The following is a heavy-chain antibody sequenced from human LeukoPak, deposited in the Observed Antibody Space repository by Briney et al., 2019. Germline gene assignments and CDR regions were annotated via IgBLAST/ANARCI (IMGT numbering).Heavy chain of an antibody. V-gene: IGHV3-33*01. Sequence: GGSLRLSCAASGFTFSSYGMHWVRQAPGKGLEWVAVIWYDGSNKYYADSVKGRFTISRDNSKNTLYLQMNSLRAEDTAVYYCARDSLIAAALAGMDVWGQGTTVTVSS. CDR3: ARDSLIAAALAGMDV. D-gene: IGHD6-13*01. J-gene: IGHJ6*02. CDR2: IWYDGSNK. CDR1: GFTFSSYG.